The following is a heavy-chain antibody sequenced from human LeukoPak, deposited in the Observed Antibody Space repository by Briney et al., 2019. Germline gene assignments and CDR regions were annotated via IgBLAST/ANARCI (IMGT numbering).Heavy chain of an antibody. CDR2: ISSSSSYI. CDR3: ARDLRDTNSNHYYYCGMDV. CDR1: GFTFSSYS. J-gene: IGHJ6*02. V-gene: IGHV3-21*01. Sequence: GGCLRLSCAASGFTFSSYSMTWVRQAPGKGLGWVSSISSSSSYIYYADSVKGRFTISRDNAKNSLYLQMNSLRAEDTTVYYCARDLRDTNSNHYYYCGMDVWGQGTTDTVSS. D-gene: IGHD4-11*01.